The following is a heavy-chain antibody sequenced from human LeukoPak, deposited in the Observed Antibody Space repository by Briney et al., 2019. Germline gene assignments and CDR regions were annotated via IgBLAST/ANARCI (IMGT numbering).Heavy chain of an antibody. D-gene: IGHD2-2*01. V-gene: IGHV4-59*01. CDR1: GGSISSYY. J-gene: IGHJ5*02. CDR2: IYYSGST. Sequence: SETLSLTCTVSGGSISSYYWSWLRQPPGKGLEWIGYIYYSGSTNYNPSLKSRVTISVDTSKNQFSLKLSSVTAADTAVYYCARDRPYCSSTSCSKNWFDPWGQGTLVTVSS. CDR3: ARDRPYCSSTSCSKNWFDP.